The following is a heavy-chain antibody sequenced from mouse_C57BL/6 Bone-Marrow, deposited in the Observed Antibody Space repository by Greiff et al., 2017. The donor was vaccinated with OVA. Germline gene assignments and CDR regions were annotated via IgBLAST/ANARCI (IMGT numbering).Heavy chain of an antibody. CDR1: GFNIKDDY. V-gene: IGHV14-4*01. J-gene: IGHJ3*01. Sequence: VQLQQSGAELVRPGASVKLSCTASGFNIKDDYMHWVKQRHEQGLEWIGWIDPENGDTEYASKFQGKATITADTSSNTAYLQLSSLTSEDTAVYYCTLDGYYVAWFAYWGQGTLVTVSA. D-gene: IGHD2-3*01. CDR3: TLDGYYVAWFAY. CDR2: IDPENGDT.